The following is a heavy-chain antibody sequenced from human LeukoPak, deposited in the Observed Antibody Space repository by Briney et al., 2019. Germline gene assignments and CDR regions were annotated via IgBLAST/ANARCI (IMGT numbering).Heavy chain of an antibody. D-gene: IGHD2-2*02. CDR2: ISAYNGNT. V-gene: IGHV1-18*01. CDR3: ARAQVAAAIGYYYYMDV. CDR1: GYTFTSYG. J-gene: IGHJ6*03. Sequence: ASVKVSCKASGYTFTSYGISWVRQAPGQGLEWMGWISAYNGNTNYAQKLQGRVTMTTDTSTSTAYMELRSLRSDDTAVYYCARAQVAAAIGYYYYMDVWGKGTTVTVSS.